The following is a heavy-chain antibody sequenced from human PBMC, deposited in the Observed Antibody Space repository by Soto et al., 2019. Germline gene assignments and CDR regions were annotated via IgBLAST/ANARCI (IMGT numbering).Heavy chain of an antibody. CDR3: AKDKSAYYYYYYYMDV. CDR2: ISGSGGST. J-gene: IGHJ6*03. V-gene: IGHV3-23*01. Sequence: GGSLRLSCAASGFTFSSYAMSWVRQAPGKGLEWVSAISGSGGSTYYGDSVKGRFTISRDNSKNTLYLQMNTLKAEDTAVYYCAKDKSAYYYYYYYMDVWGKGTTVTVSS. CDR1: GFTFSSYA.